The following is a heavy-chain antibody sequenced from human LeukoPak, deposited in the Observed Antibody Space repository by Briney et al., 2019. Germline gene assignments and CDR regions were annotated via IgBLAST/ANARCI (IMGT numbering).Heavy chain of an antibody. J-gene: IGHJ4*02. CDR1: GYSISSGYY. Sequence: SETLSLTCTVSGYSISSGYYWDWIRQPPGKGLEWIGSIYHSGSTYYNPSLKSRVTISVDTSKNQFSLKLSSVTAADMAVYYCERAYYDYVWGSYRVNLFDYWGQGTLVTVSS. V-gene: IGHV4-38-2*02. CDR2: IYHSGST. D-gene: IGHD3-16*02. CDR3: ERAYYDYVWGSYRVNLFDY.